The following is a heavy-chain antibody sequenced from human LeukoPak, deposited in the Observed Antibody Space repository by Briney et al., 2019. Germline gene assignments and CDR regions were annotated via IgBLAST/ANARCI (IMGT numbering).Heavy chain of an antibody. Sequence: PSETLSLTCTVSGGSISSGDYYWSWIRQHPGKGLEWIGYIYYSGSTYYNPSLKSRVTISVDTSKNQFSLKLSSVTAADTAVYYCARDHSGSDKLPTIFFDYWGQGTLVTVSS. V-gene: IGHV4-31*03. J-gene: IGHJ4*02. D-gene: IGHD2/OR15-2a*01. CDR1: GGSISSGDYY. CDR2: IYYSGST. CDR3: ARDHSGSDKLPTIFFDY.